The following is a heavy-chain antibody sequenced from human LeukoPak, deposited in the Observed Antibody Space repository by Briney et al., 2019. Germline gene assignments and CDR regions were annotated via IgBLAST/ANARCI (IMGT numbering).Heavy chain of an antibody. CDR3: ARRNGAEHSYDY. J-gene: IGHJ4*02. V-gene: IGHV3-64*01. CDR2: ISSDGGST. D-gene: IGHD5-18*01. CDR1: GFTFSSFA. Sequence: PGRSLRLSCAASGFTFSSFAMHWVRQAPGKGLEYVSAISSDGGSTYYGNSVKGRFTISRDNSKNTLYLLMGSLRAEDMAVYYCARRNGAEHSYDYWGQGTLVTVSS.